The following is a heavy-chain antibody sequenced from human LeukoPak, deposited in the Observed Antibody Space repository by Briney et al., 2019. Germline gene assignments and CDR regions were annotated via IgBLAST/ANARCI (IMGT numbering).Heavy chain of an antibody. V-gene: IGHV4-34*01. CDR3: ARLGYYYYYYMDV. D-gene: IGHD7-27*01. J-gene: IGHJ6*03. Sequence: KPSETLSLTCAVYGGSFSGYYWSWIRQPPGKGLEWIGEINHSGSTNYNPSLKSRVTISVDTSKNQFSLKLSSVTAADTAVYYCARLGYYYYYYMDVWGKGTTVTISS. CDR2: INHSGST. CDR1: GGSFSGYY.